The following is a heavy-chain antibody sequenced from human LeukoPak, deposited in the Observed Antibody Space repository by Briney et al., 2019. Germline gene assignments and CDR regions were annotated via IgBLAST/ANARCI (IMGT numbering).Heavy chain of an antibody. D-gene: IGHD5-18*01. CDR2: IYYSGST. J-gene: IGHJ5*02. CDR1: GGSISSSNYY. Sequence: PSETLSLTCTVSGGSISSSNYYWGWIRQPPGKGLEWIGSIYYSGSTYYNPSLKSRVTISVDTSKNQFSLKLSSVTAADTAVYYCASRYVDTAMGPVDWFDPWGQGTLVTVSS. V-gene: IGHV4-39*07. CDR3: ASRYVDTAMGPVDWFDP.